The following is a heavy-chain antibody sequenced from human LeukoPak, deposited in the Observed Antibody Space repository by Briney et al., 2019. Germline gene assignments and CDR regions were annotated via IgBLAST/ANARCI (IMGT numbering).Heavy chain of an antibody. CDR2: INHSGST. V-gene: IGHV4-34*01. D-gene: IGHD3-9*01. CDR1: GGSFSGYY. CDR3: ARGKLRYFDWFGAFDI. Sequence: SETLSLTCGVYGGSFSGYYGNWIRQPPGKGLEWIGEINHSGSTNYNPSLKSRVTISVDTSKNQFSLKLSSVTAADTAVYYCARGKLRYFDWFGAFDIWGQGTMVTVSS. J-gene: IGHJ3*02.